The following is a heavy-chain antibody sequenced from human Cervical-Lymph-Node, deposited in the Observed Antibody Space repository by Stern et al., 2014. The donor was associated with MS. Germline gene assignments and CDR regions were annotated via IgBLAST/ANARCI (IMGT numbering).Heavy chain of an antibody. CDR3: ARQYGSGSAPFDY. V-gene: IGHV1-2*02. D-gene: IGHD3-10*01. J-gene: IGHJ4*02. CDR1: GYTFTGYY. CDR2: INPNSGGT. Sequence: VQLLESGAEVKKPGASVKVSCKASGYTFTGYYMHWVRQAPGQGLQWMGWINPNSGGTNYAQKFQGRVTMTRDTSISTAYMELSRLRSDDTAVYYCARQYGSGSAPFDYWGQGTLVTVSS.